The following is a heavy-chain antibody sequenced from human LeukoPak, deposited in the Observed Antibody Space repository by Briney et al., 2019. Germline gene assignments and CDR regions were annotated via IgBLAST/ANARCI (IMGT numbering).Heavy chain of an antibody. CDR1: GGSISSYY. Sequence: SETLSLTCTVSGGSISSYYWSWIRQPPGKGLEWIGYIYYSGSTNYNPSLKSRVTISVDTSKNQFSLKLSSVTAADTAVYYCARDGYGRTGDFDYWGQGTLVTVSS. J-gene: IGHJ4*02. CDR3: ARDGYGRTGDFDY. CDR2: IYYSGST. V-gene: IGHV4-59*12. D-gene: IGHD4-23*01.